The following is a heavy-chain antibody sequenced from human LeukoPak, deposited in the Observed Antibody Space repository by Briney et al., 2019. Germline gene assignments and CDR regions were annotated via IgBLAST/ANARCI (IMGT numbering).Heavy chain of an antibody. Sequence: ASVKVSCRASGYTFTGYHVHWVRQAPGQGLEWMGRINPNSGDTNYAQNFQGRVTMTRDTSINTAYMELSRLRSDDTAVYYCARDYCSSTSCLFDYWGQGTLVTVSS. D-gene: IGHD2-2*01. V-gene: IGHV1-2*06. CDR3: ARDYCSSTSCLFDY. J-gene: IGHJ4*02. CDR1: GYTFTGYH. CDR2: INPNSGDT.